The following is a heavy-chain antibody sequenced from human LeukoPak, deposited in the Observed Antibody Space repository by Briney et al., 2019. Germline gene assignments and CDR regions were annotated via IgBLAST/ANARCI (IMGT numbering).Heavy chain of an antibody. Sequence: GGSLRLSCAASGFTFSTYGMHWVRQAPGKGLEWVALIWYDGSNKYYADSVKGRYTISRYNSENTQYLQMNSLRAENTAVYYCARDQGCSSTSCYSLFFHYWGQGTLVTVSS. CDR1: GFTFSTYG. CDR2: IWYDGSNK. V-gene: IGHV3-33*01. J-gene: IGHJ4*02. CDR3: ARDQGCSSTSCYSLFFHY. D-gene: IGHD2-2*01.